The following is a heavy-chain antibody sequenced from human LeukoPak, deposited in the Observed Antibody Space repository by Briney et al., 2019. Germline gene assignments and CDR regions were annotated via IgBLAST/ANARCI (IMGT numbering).Heavy chain of an antibody. J-gene: IGHJ4*02. CDR2: ISGSGDDT. V-gene: IGHV3-23*01. D-gene: IGHD3-9*01. CDR3: AKGDASPVHLLTGH. Sequence: GGSLRLSCAASGFTLSSYAMTWVRQAPGKGLEWVTGISGSGDDTYYADSVKGRLTVSRDNYKNTLYLQINSRRGEDAAVYYCAKGDASPVHLLTGHWGQGTLVTVSS. CDR1: GFTLSSYA.